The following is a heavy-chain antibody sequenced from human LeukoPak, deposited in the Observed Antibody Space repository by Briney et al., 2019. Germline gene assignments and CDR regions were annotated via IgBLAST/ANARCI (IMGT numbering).Heavy chain of an antibody. V-gene: IGHV3-43*02. D-gene: IGHD2-2*01. CDR2: ISGDGTST. CDR1: GCTFDDYA. J-gene: IGHJ4*02. Sequence: GGSLRLSCAASGCTFDDYALHWVRQAPGKGLEWVSVISGDGTSTYYADSVKGRFTISRDNSKNSLYVQMNSLGTEDTAFYYCARDICSSTSCYVHYFDKWGQGTLVTVSS. CDR3: ARDICSSTSCYVHYFDK.